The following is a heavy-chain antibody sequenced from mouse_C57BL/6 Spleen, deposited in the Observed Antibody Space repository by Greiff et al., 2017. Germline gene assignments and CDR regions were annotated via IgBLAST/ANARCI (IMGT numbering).Heavy chain of an antibody. J-gene: IGHJ4*01. Sequence: QVQLQQPGTELVKPGASVKLSCTASGYTFPSYWMHWVKQRPGQGLEWIGNINPSNGGTNYNEKFKSKATLTVDKSSSTAYMQLSSLTSEDSAVYYCARGGNYYYAMDYWGQGTSVTVSS. CDR3: ARGGNYYYAMDY. CDR2: INPSNGGT. D-gene: IGHD2-1*01. V-gene: IGHV1-53*01. CDR1: GYTFPSYW.